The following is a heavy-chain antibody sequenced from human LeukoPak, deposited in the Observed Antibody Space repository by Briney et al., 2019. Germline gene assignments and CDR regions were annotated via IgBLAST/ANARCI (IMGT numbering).Heavy chain of an antibody. J-gene: IGHJ4*02. CDR1: GFTFSGYA. CDR3: ARDRLQHYFDY. V-gene: IGHV3-23*01. Sequence: PGGSLRLSCAASGFTFSGYAMNWVRQAPGKGLEWVSVISGSGDSTNYADSVKGRFTISRDNSKNTLYLQMNSLRAEDTAVYFCARDRLQHYFDYWGQGTLVTVSS. D-gene: IGHD4-11*01. CDR2: ISGSGDST.